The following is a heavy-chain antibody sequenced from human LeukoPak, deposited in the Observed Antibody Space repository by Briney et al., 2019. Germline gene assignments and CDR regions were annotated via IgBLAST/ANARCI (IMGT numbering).Heavy chain of an antibody. CDR3: ARFNLGWLDP. CDR2: ISSGVSTR. D-gene: IGHD1-14*01. J-gene: IGHJ5*02. CDR1: GVTFNNYA. V-gene: IGHV3-48*01. Sequence: GGSLRLSCAGSGVTFNNYAMNWVRQAPGKGLEWISYISSGVSTRYYADSVKCRFTISRDDAKNSLYLQMNSLRAEDTAVYYCARFNLGWLDPWGQGTLVTVSS.